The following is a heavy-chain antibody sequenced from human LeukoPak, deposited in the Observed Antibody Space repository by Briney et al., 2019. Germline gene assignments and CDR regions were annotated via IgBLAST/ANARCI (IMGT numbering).Heavy chain of an antibody. J-gene: IGHJ6*03. D-gene: IGHD4-11*01. V-gene: IGHV4-4*07. Sequence: SETLSLTCTVSGGSISSYYWSWIRQPAGKGLEWIGRIYTSGSTNYNPSLKSRVTMSVDTSKNQFSLKLSSVTAADTAVYYCARTRNDYSNYYYMDVWGKGTMVTVSS. CDR3: ARTRNDYSNYYYMDV. CDR2: IYTSGST. CDR1: GGSISSYY.